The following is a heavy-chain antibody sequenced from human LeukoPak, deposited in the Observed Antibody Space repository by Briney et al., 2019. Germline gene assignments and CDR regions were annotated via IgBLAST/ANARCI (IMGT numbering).Heavy chain of an antibody. CDR2: ISSSSSTI. CDR3: ARAGYYDSSGYFYFDY. D-gene: IGHD3-22*01. J-gene: IGHJ4*02. Sequence: GGSLRLSCAASGFTFSSYSMSWVRQAPGKGLEWVSYISSSSSTIYYADSVKGRFTISRDNAKNSLYLQMNSLRAEDTAVYYCARAGYYDSSGYFYFDYWGQGTLVTVSS. CDR1: GFTFSSYS. V-gene: IGHV3-48*04.